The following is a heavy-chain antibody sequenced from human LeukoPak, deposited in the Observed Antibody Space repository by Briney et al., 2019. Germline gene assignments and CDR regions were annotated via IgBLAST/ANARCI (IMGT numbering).Heavy chain of an antibody. D-gene: IGHD1-20*01. Sequence: SETLSLTCAVYGGSFSGYYWSWIRQPPGKGLEWIGEINHSGSTNYNPSLKSRVTISVDTSKNQFSLKLSSVTAADTAVYYCARLTEYAFDIWGQGTMVTVSS. V-gene: IGHV4-34*01. J-gene: IGHJ3*02. CDR1: GGSFSGYY. CDR2: INHSGST. CDR3: ARLTEYAFDI.